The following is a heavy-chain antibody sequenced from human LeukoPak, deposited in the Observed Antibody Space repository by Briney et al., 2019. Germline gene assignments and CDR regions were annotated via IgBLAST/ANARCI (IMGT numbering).Heavy chain of an antibody. V-gene: IGHV3-23*01. CDR3: ATDYYDSGSYYIRGFFDY. J-gene: IGHJ4*02. Sequence: TGGSLRLSCAASGFTFSSYAMSWVRQAPGKGLEWFSTISASGGSTNYADSVKGRFTISRDNSKNTLYLQLNSLRAEDTAVYYCATDYYDSGSYYIRGFFDYWGQGTLVTVSS. CDR1: GFTFSSYA. CDR2: ISASGGST. D-gene: IGHD3-10*01.